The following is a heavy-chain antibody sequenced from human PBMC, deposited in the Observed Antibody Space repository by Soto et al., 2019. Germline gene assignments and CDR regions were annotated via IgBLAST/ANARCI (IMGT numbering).Heavy chain of an antibody. CDR3: ARTYYYDSSGYSYYFDY. D-gene: IGHD3-22*01. CDR2: IYYSGST. V-gene: IGHV4-30-4*01. CDR1: GGSISSGDYY. J-gene: IGHJ4*02. Sequence: PSETLSLTCTVSGGSISSGDYYWSWIRQPPGKGLEWIGYIYYSGSTYYNPSLKSRVTISVDTSKNQFSLKLSSVTAADTAVYYCARTYYYDSSGYSYYFDYWGQGTLVTVS.